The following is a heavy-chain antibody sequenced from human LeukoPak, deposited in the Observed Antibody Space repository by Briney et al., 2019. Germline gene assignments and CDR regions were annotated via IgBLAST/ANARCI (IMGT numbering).Heavy chain of an antibody. CDR3: ARDREEFWELETTSFDY. CDR1: GGSISGYY. CDR2: IYTSGST. D-gene: IGHD1-26*01. V-gene: IGHV4-4*07. Sequence: SETLSLTCTVSGGSISGYYWSWIRQPAGKGLEWIGRIYTSGSTNYNPSLKSRVTMSVDTSKNQFSLKLSSVTAADTAVYYCARDREEFWELETTSFDYWGQGTLVTVSS. J-gene: IGHJ4*02.